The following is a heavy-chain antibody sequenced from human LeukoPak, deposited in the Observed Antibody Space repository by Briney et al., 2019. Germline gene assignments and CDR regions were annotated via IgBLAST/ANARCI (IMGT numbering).Heavy chain of an antibody. CDR3: ARDSSGWIVFDY. J-gene: IGHJ4*02. V-gene: IGHV3-48*03. D-gene: IGHD6-19*01. Sequence: GGSLRLSWAASGFTFSSYEMNWVRQAPGKGLEWVSYISSSGSTIYYADSVKGRFTISRDNAKNSLYLQMNSLRAEDTAVYYCARDSSGWIVFDYWGQGTLVTVSS. CDR2: ISSSGSTI. CDR1: GFTFSSYE.